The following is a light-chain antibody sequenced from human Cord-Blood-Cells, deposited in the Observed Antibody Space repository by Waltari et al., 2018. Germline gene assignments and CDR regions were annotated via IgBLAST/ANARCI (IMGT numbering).Light chain of an antibody. CDR3: QQFYRSPLT. CDR2: WAS. J-gene: IGKJ4*01. Sequence: DIVMTQSPDSLAVSLGERATIHCKSSQTVLYSSNNRYSLAWFQQNPGQPPKLLIYWASTRVPGVPDRFSVSGSGTDFTLTISSLQAEYVAVYYCQQFYRSPLTFGGGTKVEIK. CDR1: QTVLYSSNNRYS. V-gene: IGKV4-1*01.